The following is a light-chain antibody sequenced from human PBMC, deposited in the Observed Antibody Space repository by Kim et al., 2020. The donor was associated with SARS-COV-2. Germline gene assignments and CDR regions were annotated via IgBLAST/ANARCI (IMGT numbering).Light chain of an antibody. Sequence: ASVGDRVTITCRASESISTWLAWFQQKPGKAPKLLIYKASTLDSGVPSRFSGSGFGTEFTLTISSLQPDDFATYYCQQYNTYSPYSFGQGTKLEIK. J-gene: IGKJ2*03. CDR2: KAS. CDR1: ESISTW. CDR3: QQYNTYSPYS. V-gene: IGKV1-5*03.